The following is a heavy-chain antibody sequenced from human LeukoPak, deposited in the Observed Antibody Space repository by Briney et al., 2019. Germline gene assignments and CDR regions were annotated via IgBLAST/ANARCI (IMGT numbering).Heavy chain of an antibody. Sequence: PLASVKVSCKASGYTFTSYDSNWVRQATGQGLEWMGWMNPNSGNTGYAQKFQGRVTMTRHTSISTAYMELSSLRSEDTAVYYCARGGFHSGSYYQFDYWGQGTLVTVSS. CDR3: ARGGFHSGSYYQFDY. CDR1: GYTFTSYD. V-gene: IGHV1-8*01. D-gene: IGHD1-26*01. CDR2: MNPNSGNT. J-gene: IGHJ4*02.